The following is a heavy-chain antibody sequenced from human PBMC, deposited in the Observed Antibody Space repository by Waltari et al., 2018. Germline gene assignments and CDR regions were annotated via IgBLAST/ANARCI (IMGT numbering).Heavy chain of an antibody. CDR2: MSYDGSSK. J-gene: IGHJ4*02. Sequence: QVQMVESGGGVVQPGRSLRLSCAASGFTFSSYSIHWVRQAPGKGLGWVALMSYDGSSKYYADSVKVRFTVSRDNSKNTVYLQLNSLRVEDTAVYYCAREDICRSTTCYTLDYWGLGTLVTVSS. CDR3: AREDICRSTTCYTLDY. V-gene: IGHV3-30*01. D-gene: IGHD2-2*02. CDR1: GFTFSSYS.